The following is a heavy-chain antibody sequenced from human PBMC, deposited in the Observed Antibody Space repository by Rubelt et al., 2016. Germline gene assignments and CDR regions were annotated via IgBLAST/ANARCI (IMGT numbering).Heavy chain of an antibody. V-gene: IGHV4-39*01. Sequence: QQQLQESGPGLVKPSETLSLTCIVSGGSISGSSYYWGWIRQPPGKGLEWIASIFSSGSTSYSPSLKIRVTISVATSKTQFSLKLKSVTAADTAVYYCARRRTVPQNWFDPWGQGTLVTVSS. CDR3: ARRRTVPQNWFDP. CDR1: GGSISGSSYY. CDR2: IFSSGST. J-gene: IGHJ5*02. D-gene: IGHD4-17*01.